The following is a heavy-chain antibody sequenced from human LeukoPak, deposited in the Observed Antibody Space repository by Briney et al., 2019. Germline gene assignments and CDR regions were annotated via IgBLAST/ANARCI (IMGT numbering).Heavy chain of an antibody. D-gene: IGHD6-13*01. J-gene: IGHJ4*02. CDR1: GFTFSSYG. CDR3: ARGVAAAWGADY. V-gene: IGHV3-33*01. CDR2: IRYDGSNK. Sequence: GRSLRLSCAASGFTFSSYGMHWVRQAPGKGLEWVAVIRYDGSNKYYADSVKGRFTISRDNSKNTLYLQMNSLRAEDTAVYYCARGVAAAWGADYWGQGTLVTVSS.